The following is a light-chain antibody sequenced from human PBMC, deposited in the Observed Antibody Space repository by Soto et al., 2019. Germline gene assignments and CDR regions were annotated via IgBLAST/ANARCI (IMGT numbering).Light chain of an antibody. CDR3: YSYTSSRNWV. CDR2: EVS. V-gene: IGLV2-14*01. Sequence: QSALTQPASVSGSPGQSITISCTGTSSDVGGYKYVSWYQQHPGKAPKLMIYEVSNRPPGVSNRFSGSKSGNTASLTISGLQAEDEADYYCYSYTSSRNWVFGGGTKLTVL. CDR1: SSDVGGYKY. J-gene: IGLJ3*02.